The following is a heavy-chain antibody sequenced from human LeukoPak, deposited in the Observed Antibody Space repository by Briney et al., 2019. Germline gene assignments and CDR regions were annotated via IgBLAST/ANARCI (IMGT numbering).Heavy chain of an antibody. Sequence: GGSLRLSCAASGFTFSDYSMNWVRQAPGKGLEWVAYIKSNIYYADSVKGRFTISRDNARNLLFLQMNTLTADDTAVYSCARDDTSSWYQEYWGRGTLVTVSS. CDR2: IKSNI. CDR1: GFTFSDYS. J-gene: IGHJ4*02. CDR3: ARDDTSSWYQEY. D-gene: IGHD6-13*01. V-gene: IGHV3-21*06.